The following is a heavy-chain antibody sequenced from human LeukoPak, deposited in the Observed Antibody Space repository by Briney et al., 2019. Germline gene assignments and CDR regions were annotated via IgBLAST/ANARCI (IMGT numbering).Heavy chain of an antibody. D-gene: IGHD3-22*01. CDR3: TTEAYYYDSGAIKYFDY. J-gene: IGHJ4*02. V-gene: IGHV3-15*01. CDR2: IKSKTDGGAT. Sequence: GGSLRLSCAASGFTFSNAWMSWVRQAPGKGLEWVGRIKSKTDGGATHYAAPVKGKFTISRDDSKNTLYLQMNSLKTEDTAVYYCTTEAYYYDSGAIKYFDYWGQGTLVTVSS. CDR1: GFTFSNAW.